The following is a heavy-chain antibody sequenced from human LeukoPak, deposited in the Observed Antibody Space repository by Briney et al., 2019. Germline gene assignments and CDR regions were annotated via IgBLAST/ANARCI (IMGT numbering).Heavy chain of an antibody. CDR2: INPNSGGT. V-gene: IGHV1-2*02. D-gene: IGHD5-24*01. Sequence: GASVKVSCKASGYTFTGYYMHWVRQAPGQGLEWMGWINPNSGGTNYAQKFQGRVTMTRDTSISTAYMELSRLRSDDTAVYYCARVPRWLQPRGYFDSWGQGTLVTVSS. J-gene: IGHJ4*02. CDR1: GYTFTGYY. CDR3: ARVPRWLQPRGYFDS.